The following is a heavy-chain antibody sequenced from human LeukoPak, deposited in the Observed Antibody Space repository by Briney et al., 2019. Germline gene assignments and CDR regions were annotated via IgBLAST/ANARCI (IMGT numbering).Heavy chain of an antibody. CDR3: ARDVGCSSTSCYLAFDI. Sequence: SSETLSLTCTVSGGSISSYYWSWVRQPPGKGLEWIGYMYYSGSSNYNPALKRRGTISVDTSKNQFSLKLSSVTAADTAVYYCARDVGCSSTSCYLAFDIWGQGTMVTVSS. D-gene: IGHD2-2*01. V-gene: IGHV4-59*01. CDR2: MYYSGSS. CDR1: GGSISSYY. J-gene: IGHJ3*02.